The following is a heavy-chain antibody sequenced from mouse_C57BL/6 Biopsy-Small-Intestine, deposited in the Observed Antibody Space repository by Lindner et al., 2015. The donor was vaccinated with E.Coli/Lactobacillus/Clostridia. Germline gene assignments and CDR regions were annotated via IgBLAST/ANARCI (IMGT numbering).Heavy chain of an antibody. V-gene: IGHV5-17*01. CDR3: AKKSPYYGSSYTYWYFDD. Sequence: VQLQESGGGLVKPGGSLKLSCAASGFTFSDYGMHWVRQAPEKGLEWVAYISSGSSTIYYADTVKGRFTISRDNAKNTLFLQMTSLRSEDTAMYYCAKKSPYYGSSYTYWYFDDWGTGTTVTVFS. J-gene: IGHJ1*03. D-gene: IGHD1-1*01. CDR2: ISSGSSTI. CDR1: GFTFSDYG.